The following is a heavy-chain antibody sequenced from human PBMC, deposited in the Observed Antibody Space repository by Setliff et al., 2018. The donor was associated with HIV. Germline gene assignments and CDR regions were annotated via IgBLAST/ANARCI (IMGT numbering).Heavy chain of an antibody. V-gene: IGHV1-2*04. CDR1: GYSFTDYY. Sequence: DSVKVSCKASGYSFTDYYIHWVRQAPGQGLEWMGWINPKSDGTNYAQKFQGWITMTRDTSISTAYMELSRLRSDDTAVYYCAGGMDYSATSGYYQYYFDYWGQGTLVTVSS. CDR3: AGGMDYSATSGYYQYYFDY. D-gene: IGHD3-22*01. J-gene: IGHJ4*02. CDR2: INPKSDGT.